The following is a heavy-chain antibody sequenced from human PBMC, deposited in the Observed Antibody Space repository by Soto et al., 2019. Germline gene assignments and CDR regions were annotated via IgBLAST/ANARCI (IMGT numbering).Heavy chain of an antibody. J-gene: IGHJ4*02. Sequence: GGSLRLSCAASGFAFSNCAMSWVRQAPGKGLEWVSTIKTSGDTTFYADPVKGRFTTSRDDSKDTLYLQMNSLRAEDTATYYCTKDVTGDIGADFWGQGTPVTVSS. CDR1: GFAFSNCA. CDR3: TKDVTGDIGADF. CDR2: IKTSGDTT. V-gene: IGHV3-23*05. D-gene: IGHD2-21*02.